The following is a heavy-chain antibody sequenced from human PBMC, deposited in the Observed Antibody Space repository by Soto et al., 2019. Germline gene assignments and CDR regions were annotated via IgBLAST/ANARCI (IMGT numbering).Heavy chain of an antibody. CDR2: ISGSGGST. V-gene: IGHV3-23*01. D-gene: IGHD1-7*01. Sequence: EVQLCESGGGLVQPGGSLRLSCAASGFTFSSDAMNWVRQAPGQGLEWVSAISGSGGSTYYADSVKGRFTISRDSSKNTLYLQMNSLRAEDTAVYYCAKGNSWSPALVLDIWGQGTMVTVSS. CDR3: AKGNSWSPALVLDI. CDR1: GFTFSSDA. J-gene: IGHJ3*02.